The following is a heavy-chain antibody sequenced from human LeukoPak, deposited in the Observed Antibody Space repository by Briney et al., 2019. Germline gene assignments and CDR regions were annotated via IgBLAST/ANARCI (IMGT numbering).Heavy chain of an antibody. D-gene: IGHD6-19*01. CDR2: INQGATHI. CDR3: ASSGYSSGWDYFDY. Sequence: GGSLRLSCAASGFTFSTSAMNWVRQAPGKGLEWVSSINQGATHIYYADSVRGRFTISRDNAKNSLYLQMSSLRAEDTAVYYCASSGYSSGWDYFDYWGQGTLVTVSS. J-gene: IGHJ4*02. V-gene: IGHV3-21*01. CDR1: GFTFSTSA.